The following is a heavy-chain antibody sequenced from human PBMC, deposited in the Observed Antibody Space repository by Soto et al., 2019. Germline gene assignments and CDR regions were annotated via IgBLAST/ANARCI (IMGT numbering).Heavy chain of an antibody. J-gene: IGHJ4*02. Sequence: GGSLRLSCAASGFTFSNAWMNWVRQAPGKGLEWVGRIKSKTDGGTTDYAAPVKGRFTISRDDSKNTLYLQMNSLKTEDTAVYYCTTDHSGEGEYYFDYWGQGTLVNVSS. CDR1: GFTFSNAW. V-gene: IGHV3-15*07. CDR3: TTDHSGEGEYYFDY. D-gene: IGHD3-10*01. CDR2: IKSKTDGGTT.